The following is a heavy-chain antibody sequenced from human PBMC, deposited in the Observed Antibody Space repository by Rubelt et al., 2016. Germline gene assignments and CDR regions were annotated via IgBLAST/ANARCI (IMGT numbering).Heavy chain of an antibody. V-gene: IGHV2-5*02. CDR2: IYWDDDK. CDR3: ARTGYYDYVWGSYHFDY. D-gene: IGHD3-16*01. CDR1: GFSLSTSGVG. J-gene: IGHJ4*02. Sequence: QITLKESGPTLVKPTQTLTLTCTFSGFSLSTSGVGVGWIRQPPGKALEWLALIYWDDDKRYCPSLKSRLTISKDTSKNQVVLTMTNMDPVDTATYYCARTGYYDYVWGSYHFDYWGQGTLVTVSS.